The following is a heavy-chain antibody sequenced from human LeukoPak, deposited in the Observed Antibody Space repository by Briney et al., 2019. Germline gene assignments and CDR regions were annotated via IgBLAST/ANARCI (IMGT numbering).Heavy chain of an antibody. D-gene: IGHD5-24*01. J-gene: IGHJ4*02. CDR2: ISSSSSYI. CDR1: GFTFSSYS. CDR3: ARGKREMATIDYFDY. V-gene: IGHV3-21*01. Sequence: GGSLRLSCAASGFTFSSYSMNWVRQAPGKGLEWVSSISSSSSYIYYADSVKGRFTISRDNAKNSLYLQMNSLRAEDTAVYYCARGKREMATIDYFDYWGQGTLVIVSS.